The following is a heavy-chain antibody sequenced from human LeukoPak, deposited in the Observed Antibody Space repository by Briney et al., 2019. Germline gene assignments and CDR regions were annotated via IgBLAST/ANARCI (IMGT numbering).Heavy chain of an antibody. V-gene: IGHV3-53*01. CDR3: ARVLGGAFDI. Sequence: GGSLRLSCAASGFTVSSNYMSWVRQAPGNGLEWVSIIYSGGSTYYADSVKGRFTSYRDNSKNTLYLQMNSLRADDTAVSYCARVLGGAFDIWGQGTMVTVSS. CDR1: GFTVSSNY. D-gene: IGHD2-15*01. J-gene: IGHJ3*02. CDR2: IYSGGST.